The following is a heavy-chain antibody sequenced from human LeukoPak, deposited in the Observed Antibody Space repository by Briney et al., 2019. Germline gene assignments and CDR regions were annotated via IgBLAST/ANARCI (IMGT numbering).Heavy chain of an antibody. D-gene: IGHD5-24*01. CDR3: XXDVXRXXXXXXXXXXXXGXGXXXXXXXXXXXXXXXAS. CDR1: GFTFSSYA. J-gene: IGHJ5*01. V-gene: IGHV3-23*01. Sequence: PGGSLRLSCAASGFTFSSYAMSWVRQAPGKGLEWVSAISGSGGSTYYADSVKGRFTISRDNSKNTLYLQMNSLRAEDTAVYYXXXDVXRXXXXXXXXXXXXGXGXXXXXXXXXXXXXXXASW. CDR2: ISGSGGST.